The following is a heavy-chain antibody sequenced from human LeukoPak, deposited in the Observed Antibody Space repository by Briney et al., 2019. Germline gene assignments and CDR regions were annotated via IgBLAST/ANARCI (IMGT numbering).Heavy chain of an antibody. Sequence: GGSLRLSCAASGFTFSSYAMSWVRQAPGKGLEWVSAISGSGGSTYYADSVKGRFTISRDNSKNTLYLQMNSLRAEDTAVYYCAKDPYTYCSSTSCPDYWGQGTLATVSS. V-gene: IGHV3-23*01. CDR2: ISGSGGST. J-gene: IGHJ4*02. CDR3: AKDPYTYCSSTSCPDY. D-gene: IGHD2-2*01. CDR1: GFTFSSYA.